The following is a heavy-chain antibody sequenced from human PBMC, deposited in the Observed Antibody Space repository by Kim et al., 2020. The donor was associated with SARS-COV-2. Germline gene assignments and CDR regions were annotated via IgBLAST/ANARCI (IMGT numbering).Heavy chain of an antibody. CDR1: GYTFTSYY. D-gene: IGHD3-22*01. CDR2: INPSGGST. V-gene: IGHV1-46*01. J-gene: IGHJ6*02. Sequence: ASVKVSCKASGYTFTSYYMHWVRQAPGQGLEWMGIINPSGGSTSYAQKFQGRVTMTRDTSTSTVYMELSSLRSEDTAVYYCAGRESYYDSSGYMLDYYYGMDVWGQGTTVTVSS. CDR3: AGRESYYDSSGYMLDYYYGMDV.